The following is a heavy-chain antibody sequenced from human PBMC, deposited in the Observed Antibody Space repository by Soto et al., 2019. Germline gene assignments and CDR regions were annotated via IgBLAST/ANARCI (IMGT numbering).Heavy chain of an antibody. CDR1: GFTFSSYG. J-gene: IGHJ4*02. Sequence: GGSLRLSCAAPGFTFSSYGMHWVRQAPGKGLEWVAVIWFDGSNKFYADSVKGRFTISRDNSKNTVSLQMNSLRDEDSAAYYCATTGPYWGQGT. V-gene: IGHV3-33*01. CDR2: IWFDGSNK. CDR3: ATTGPY.